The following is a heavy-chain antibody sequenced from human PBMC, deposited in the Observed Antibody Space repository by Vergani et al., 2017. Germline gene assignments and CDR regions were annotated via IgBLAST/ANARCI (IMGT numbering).Heavy chain of an antibody. D-gene: IGHD2-15*01. CDR1: GGSFSGYY. J-gene: IGHJ5*02. V-gene: IGHV4-34*11. CDR2: IYYSGST. Sequence: QVQLQQWGAGLLKPSETLSLTCAVYGGSFSGYYWSWIRQPPGKGLEWIGYIYYSGSTNYNPSLKSRVTISVDTSKNQFSLKLSSVTAADTAVYYCARIRVVAATFSSFGWFDPWGQGTLVTVSS. CDR3: ARIRVVAATFSSFGWFDP.